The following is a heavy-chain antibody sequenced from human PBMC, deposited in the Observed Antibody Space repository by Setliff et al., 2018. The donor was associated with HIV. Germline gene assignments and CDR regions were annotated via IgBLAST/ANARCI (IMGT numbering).Heavy chain of an antibody. D-gene: IGHD3-3*01. CDR1: GGSFSAYY. J-gene: IGHJ4*02. CDR2: IKHSGST. V-gene: IGHV4-34*01. CDR3: ARSHHNDLLGGYPYFAS. Sequence: PSETLSLTCSVYGGSFSAYYWSWIRQPPGKGLEWIGEIKHSGSTNYNPSLRRRLTISVDTSKEQFSLSLTSVTAADTAVYYCARSHHNDLLGGYPYFASWGQGILVTVSS.